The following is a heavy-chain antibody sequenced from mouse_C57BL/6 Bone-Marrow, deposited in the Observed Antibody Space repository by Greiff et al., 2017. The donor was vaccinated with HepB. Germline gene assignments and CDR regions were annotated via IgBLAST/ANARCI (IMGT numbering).Heavy chain of an antibody. V-gene: IGHV1-69*01. CDR2: IDPSDSYT. CDR1: GYTFTSYW. Sequence: QVQLKQSGAELVMPGASVKLSCKASGYTFTSYWMHWVKQRPGQGLEWIGEIDPSDSYTNYNQKFKGKSTLTVDKSSSTAYMQLSSLTSEDSAVYYCARLWGNDIPWFAYWCEGTLVT. D-gene: IGHD2-2*01. J-gene: IGHJ3*01. CDR3: ARLWGNDIPWFAY.